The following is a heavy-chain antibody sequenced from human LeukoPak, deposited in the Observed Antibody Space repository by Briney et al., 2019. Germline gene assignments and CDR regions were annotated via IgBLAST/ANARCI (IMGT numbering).Heavy chain of an antibody. CDR1: GGSISSSSYY. Sequence: SETLSLTCTVSGGSISSSSYYWGWIRQPPGKGLEWIGSIYYSGSTYYNPSLKSRVTISVDTSKNQFSLKLSSVTAADTAVYYCARDRYYYDSSGYRYFDYWGQGTLVTVSS. D-gene: IGHD3-22*01. CDR2: IYYSGST. J-gene: IGHJ4*02. CDR3: ARDRYYYDSSGYRYFDY. V-gene: IGHV4-39*07.